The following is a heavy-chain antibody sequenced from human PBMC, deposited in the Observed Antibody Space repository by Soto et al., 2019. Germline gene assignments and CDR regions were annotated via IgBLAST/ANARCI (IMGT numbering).Heavy chain of an antibody. V-gene: IGHV4-38-2*02. CDR1: SYSISSGYY. CDR2: ISHSGST. Sequence: SETLSLTCAVSSYSISSGYYWGWIRQPPGKGLEWIGSISHSGSTYYNLSLKSRVTISVDMSSNQFSLKLNSVTAADTAVYYCVRDVGGSGWFAPWGQGTLVTVAS. J-gene: IGHJ5*02. CDR3: VRDVGGSGWFAP.